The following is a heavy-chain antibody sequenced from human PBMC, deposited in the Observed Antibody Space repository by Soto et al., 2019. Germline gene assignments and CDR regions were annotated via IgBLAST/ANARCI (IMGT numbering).Heavy chain of an antibody. D-gene: IGHD5-12*01. J-gene: IGHJ5*01. V-gene: IGHV1-3*01. Sequence: ASVKVSCKASGYIFTTYAMHWVRQAPGQRLEWMGWINAGNGNTKYSQKFQGRVTITKNTSASTAYMELSSLRSEDTAVYYCARGPLRNWFDSWGQGTRVTVSS. CDR3: ARGPLRNWFDS. CDR2: INAGNGNT. CDR1: GYIFTTYA.